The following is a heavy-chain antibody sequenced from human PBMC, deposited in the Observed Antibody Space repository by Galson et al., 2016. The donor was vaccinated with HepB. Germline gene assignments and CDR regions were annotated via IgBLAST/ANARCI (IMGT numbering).Heavy chain of an antibody. D-gene: IGHD1-1*01. J-gene: IGHJ4*02. CDR3: ARAGGLNENFHFDY. V-gene: IGHV6-1*01. CDR2: VYYRSTWYN. CDR1: GYSVSNNIAA. Sequence: CAISGYSVSNNIAAWNWIRQSPSRGLQWLGRVYYRSTWYNDYAVSVRSRITINPDTSKNQLSLQLSSVTPEDTAVYYCARAGGLNENFHFDYGGQGTLVTVSS.